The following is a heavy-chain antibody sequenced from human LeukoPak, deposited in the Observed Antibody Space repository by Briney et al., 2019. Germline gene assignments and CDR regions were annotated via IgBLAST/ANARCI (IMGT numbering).Heavy chain of an antibody. D-gene: IGHD3-22*01. Sequence: SVKVSCKASGGTFSSYAISWVRQAPGQGLEWMGRIIPIFGTANYAQKFQGRVTITADKSTSTAYMELSSLRSEDTAVYYCARYSLYSSGYYYGSSEYFQHWGQGTLVTVSS. CDR1: GGTFSSYA. V-gene: IGHV1-69*06. CDR3: ARYSLYSSGYYYGSSEYFQH. J-gene: IGHJ1*01. CDR2: IIPIFGTA.